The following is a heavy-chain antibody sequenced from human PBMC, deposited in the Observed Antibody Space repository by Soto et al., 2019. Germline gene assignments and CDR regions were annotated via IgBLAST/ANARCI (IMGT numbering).Heavy chain of an antibody. CDR1: GFTFRTYY. CDR3: ARQYPSSSRHFDQ. CDR2: ISAGSSNI. V-gene: IGHV3-21*01. Sequence: EVELVESGGGLVKPGGSLTLSCAASGFTFRTYYVIWVRQAPGKGLEWVSSISAGSSNIYYAPSVKGRFTISRDNAKNSLYLQINSLRAEDTAVYYCARQYPSSSRHFDQWGQGTLVTVSS. J-gene: IGHJ4*02. D-gene: IGHD6-6*01.